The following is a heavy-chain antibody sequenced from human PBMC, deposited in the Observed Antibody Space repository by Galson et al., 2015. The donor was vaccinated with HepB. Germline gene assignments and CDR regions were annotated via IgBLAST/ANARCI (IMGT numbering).Heavy chain of an antibody. Sequence: SLRLSCAASGFTVSSNYMSWVRQAPGKGLEWVSVIYSGGSTYYADSVKGRFTISRDNSKNTLYLQMNSLRAEDTAVYYCAREAGYSSGWYGTVDYWGQGTLVTVSS. D-gene: IGHD6-19*01. CDR1: GFTVSSNY. J-gene: IGHJ4*02. CDR2: IYSGGST. V-gene: IGHV3-66*01. CDR3: AREAGYSSGWYGTVDY.